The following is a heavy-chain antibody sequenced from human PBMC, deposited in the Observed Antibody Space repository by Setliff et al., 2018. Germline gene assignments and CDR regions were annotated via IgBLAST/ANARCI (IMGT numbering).Heavy chain of an antibody. V-gene: IGHV1-69*05. CDR2: IIPIFGTA. CDR3: ARDPRDVYRRGGDC. D-gene: IGHD4-4*01. J-gene: IGHJ4*02. Sequence: SVKVSCKASGGTFSSYAISWVRQAPGQGLEWMGGIIPIFGTANYAQKFQGRVTITTDESTTTVYMELSSLTSEDTAMYYCARDPRDVYRRGGDCWGPGTLVTVSS. CDR1: GGTFSSYA.